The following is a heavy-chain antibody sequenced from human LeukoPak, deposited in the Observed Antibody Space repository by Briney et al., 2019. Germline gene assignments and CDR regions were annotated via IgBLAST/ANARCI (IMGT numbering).Heavy chain of an antibody. Sequence: SETLSLTCTVSGGSISSYYWSWIRQPPGKGLEWIGYIYYSGSTNYNPFLKSRVTISVDTSKNQFSLKLSSVTAADTAVYYCARLSLNGYYYYMDAWGKGTTVTVSS. J-gene: IGHJ6*03. CDR2: IYYSGST. CDR3: ARLSLNGYYYYMDA. CDR1: GGSISSYY. V-gene: IGHV4-59*01. D-gene: IGHD3-16*01.